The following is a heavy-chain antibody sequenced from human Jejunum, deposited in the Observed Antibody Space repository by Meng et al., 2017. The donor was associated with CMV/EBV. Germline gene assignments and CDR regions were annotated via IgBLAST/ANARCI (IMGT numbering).Heavy chain of an antibody. CDR3: ARIPVTSGSSYGLDV. Sequence: GYTFSTYAVAWGRQAPGRGLEWMGWVSAYNGDTNYAHQLHGRVRMTTDTSTTTAYMELRSLRSDDTGVYYCARIPVTSGSSYGLDVWGQGTTVTVSS. D-gene: IGHD4-17*01. CDR1: GYTFSTYA. J-gene: IGHJ6*02. CDR2: VSAYNGDT. V-gene: IGHV1-18*01.